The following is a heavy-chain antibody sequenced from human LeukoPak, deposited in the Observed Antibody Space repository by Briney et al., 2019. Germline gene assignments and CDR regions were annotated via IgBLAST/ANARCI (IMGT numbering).Heavy chain of an antibody. J-gene: IGHJ4*02. Sequence: PGGSLRLSCAASGFTFSGHAMNWVRQAPGKGLEWVSGISGGGGSVYYADSVKGRFTISRDNSKSTLYLQMNSLRAEDTAIYYCTRVGYIDEGIDYWGQGTLVTVSS. CDR3: TRVGYIDEGIDY. CDR2: ISGGGGSV. CDR1: GFTFSGHA. V-gene: IGHV3-23*01. D-gene: IGHD5-24*01.